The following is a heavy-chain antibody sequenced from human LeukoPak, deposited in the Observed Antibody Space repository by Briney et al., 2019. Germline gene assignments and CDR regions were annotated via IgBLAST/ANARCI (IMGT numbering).Heavy chain of an antibody. CDR3: ARGPVVPAAPPDY. J-gene: IGHJ4*02. Sequence: SVKVSCKASGGTFSSYAISWVRQAPGQGLEWMGGITPIFGTANYAQKFQGRVTITADESTSTAYMELSSLRSEDTAVYYCARGPVVPAAPPDYWGQGTLVTVSS. V-gene: IGHV1-69*13. D-gene: IGHD2-2*01. CDR2: ITPIFGTA. CDR1: GGTFSSYA.